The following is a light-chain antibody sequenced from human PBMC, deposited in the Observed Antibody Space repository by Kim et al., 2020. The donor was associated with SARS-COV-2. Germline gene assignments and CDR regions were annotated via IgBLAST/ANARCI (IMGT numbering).Light chain of an antibody. CDR2: DNN. CDR3: GTWDSSLSARV. J-gene: IGLJ3*02. V-gene: IGLV1-51*01. CDR1: NANIVNNY. Sequence: GQMVTLACSGHNANIVNNYVSWYRQLPGTAPKPLIYDNNKRPSGIPGRFSGSKSGTSATLGITGLQTGDEADYYCGTWDSSLSARVFGGGTKLTVL.